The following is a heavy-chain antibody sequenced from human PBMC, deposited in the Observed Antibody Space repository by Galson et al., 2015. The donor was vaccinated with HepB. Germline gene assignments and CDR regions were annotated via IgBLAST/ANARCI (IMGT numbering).Heavy chain of an antibody. CDR2: IKPDGSER. V-gene: IGHV3-7*01. D-gene: IGHD3-16*02. CDR3: ASGATFGGVIVPPRAIFIR. Sequence: SLRLSCAASGFTFSSYWMNWVRQAPGKGLEWVANIKPDGSERYYVDSVKGRFTISRDNAEKSLYMQMNSLRVEDTGVYYCASGATFGGVIVPPRAIFIRWGQGTLVTVSS. J-gene: IGHJ4*02. CDR1: GFTFSSYW.